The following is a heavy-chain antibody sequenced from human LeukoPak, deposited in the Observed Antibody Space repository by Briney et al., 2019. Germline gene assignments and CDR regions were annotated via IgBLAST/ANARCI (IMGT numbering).Heavy chain of an antibody. Sequence: PGGSLRLSCAASGFTFSNYAMSWVRQAPGEGLEWVSGISGSGTSTYYADSVKGRFTISRDNAKNPLYLQMNSLRAEDTAVYYCARDQGSGSFDYWGQGTLVTVSS. J-gene: IGHJ4*02. CDR3: ARDQGSGSFDY. CDR1: GFTFSNYA. CDR2: ISGSGTST. V-gene: IGHV3-23*01. D-gene: IGHD3-10*01.